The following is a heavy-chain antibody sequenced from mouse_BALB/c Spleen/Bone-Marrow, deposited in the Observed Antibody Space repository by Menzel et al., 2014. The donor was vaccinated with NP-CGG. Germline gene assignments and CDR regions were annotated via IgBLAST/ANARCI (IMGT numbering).Heavy chain of an antibody. CDR3: ARDRAYYRYDGYYYAMDY. V-gene: IGHV5-4*02. CDR1: GFTFSDYY. J-gene: IGHJ4*01. D-gene: IGHD2-14*01. Sequence: EVKVEESGGGLVKPGGSLKLSCAASGFTFSDYYMYWVRQTPEKRLEWVAIISDGGSYTYYPDSVKGRFTISRDNAKNNLYLQMSSLKSDDTAMYYCARDRAYYRYDGYYYAMDYWGQGTSVIVSS. CDR2: ISDGGSYT.